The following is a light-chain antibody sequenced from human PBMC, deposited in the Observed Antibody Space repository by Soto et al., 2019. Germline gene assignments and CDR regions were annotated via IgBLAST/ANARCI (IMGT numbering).Light chain of an antibody. CDR3: CSYAGSSTLV. V-gene: IGLV2-23*01. Sequence: QSALTQPASVSGSPGQSITISCTGTRSDVGSYNLVSWYQQHPGKAPKLMIYEGSKRPSGVSNRCSGSKSGNTASLPISGLQAEDEADYYCCSYAGSSTLVFGGGTMLTVL. CDR1: RSDVGSYNL. J-gene: IGLJ2*01. CDR2: EGS.